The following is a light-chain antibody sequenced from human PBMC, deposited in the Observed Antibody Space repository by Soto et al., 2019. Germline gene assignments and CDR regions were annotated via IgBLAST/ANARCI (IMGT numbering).Light chain of an antibody. CDR2: DAS. V-gene: IGKV1-5*01. CDR3: HQYKSYPPYT. CDR1: HSIDTW. J-gene: IGKJ2*01. Sequence: DIQMTQSPSALSASLGDRGTITCRASHSIDTWLAWYQQRPGKAPNLLIYDASSLASGVPSRFSGGGSGTEFTLTISNLQPADFGTYYCHQYKSYPPYTIGQGTKVDIK.